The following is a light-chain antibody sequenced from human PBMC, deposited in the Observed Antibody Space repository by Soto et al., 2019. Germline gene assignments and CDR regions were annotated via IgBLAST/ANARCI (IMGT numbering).Light chain of an antibody. CDR3: EGWEASLSGCV. V-gene: IGLV1-47*01. CDR2: RNG. CDR1: SSNIGNNN. J-gene: IGLJ1*01. Sequence: QSVLTQPPSASGTPGQRVTISCSGSSSNIGNNNVYWYQQHPETAPKLLIYRNGQRPSGVPDRFSGSKSGTSASLAISGLRSENEAVFYCEGWEASLSGCVFGLGTKVTFL.